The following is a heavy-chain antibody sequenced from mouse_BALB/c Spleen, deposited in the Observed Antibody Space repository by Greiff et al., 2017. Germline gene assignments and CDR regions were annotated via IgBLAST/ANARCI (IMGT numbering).Heavy chain of an antibody. CDR3: ASPYYYGSSYDWFAY. CDR1: GFTFSSYG. CDR2: ISSGGSYT. Sequence: EVKLMESGGDLVKPGGSLKLSCAASGFTFSSYGMSWVRQTPDKRLEWVATISSGGSYTYYPDSVKGRFTISRDNAKNTLYLQMSSLKSEDTAMYYCASPYYYGSSYDWFAYWGQGTLVTVSA. V-gene: IGHV5-6*01. J-gene: IGHJ3*01. D-gene: IGHD1-1*01.